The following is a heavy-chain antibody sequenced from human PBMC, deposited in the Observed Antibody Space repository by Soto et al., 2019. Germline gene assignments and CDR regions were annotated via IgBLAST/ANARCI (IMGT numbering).Heavy chain of an antibody. V-gene: IGHV4-59*01. D-gene: IGHD2-15*01. Sequence: PSETLALTCTFSGGSMSSYYWTWLRQSPGMGLDCIGHIPYSGSTYYNPSLKSRVTISADTSKNQFSLTMNSMIAADTAVYYCARADPDASVGYWGQGTLVTVSS. CDR2: IPYSGST. CDR3: ARADPDASVGY. J-gene: IGHJ4*02. CDR1: GGSMSSYY.